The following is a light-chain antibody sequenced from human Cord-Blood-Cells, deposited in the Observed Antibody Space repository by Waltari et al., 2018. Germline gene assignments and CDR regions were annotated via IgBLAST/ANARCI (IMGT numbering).Light chain of an antibody. Sequence: DIVMTQSPDSLAVSLGERATINCKSSQSVLYSSNNKNYLAWYQQKPGQPPELLIYWASTRESGVPDRFSGSGSGTDFTLTISSLQAEDVAVYYCQQYYSTPITFVPGTKVDIK. V-gene: IGKV4-1*01. CDR1: QSVLYSSNNKNY. CDR2: WAS. CDR3: QQYYSTPIT. J-gene: IGKJ3*01.